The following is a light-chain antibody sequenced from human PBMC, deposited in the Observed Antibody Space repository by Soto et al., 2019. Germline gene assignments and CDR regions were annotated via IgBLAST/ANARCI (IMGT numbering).Light chain of an antibody. Sequence: DIQMTQSPSTLSASVGDRVTITCRASQSLNSLLAWYQQKPGKAPKVLIYDASSWAGGVPSRFTGSGSGTEFTLTINSLQPDDFATYYCQQYNSYSSWTFGQGTKVDIK. CDR3: QQYNSYSSWT. CDR2: DAS. J-gene: IGKJ1*01. CDR1: QSLNSL. V-gene: IGKV1-5*01.